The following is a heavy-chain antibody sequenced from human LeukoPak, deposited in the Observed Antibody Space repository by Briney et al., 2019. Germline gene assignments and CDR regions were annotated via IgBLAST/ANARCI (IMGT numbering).Heavy chain of an antibody. CDR1: GFTFSSYS. Sequence: GSLRLSCAASGFTFSSYSMNWVRQAPGKGLEWVSSISSSSSYIYYADSVKGRFTISRDNSKSMLYVQMNSLRAEDTAVYYCAKSTSFYLDSWGQGTLVTVSS. V-gene: IGHV3-21*04. J-gene: IGHJ4*02. CDR2: ISSSSSYI. CDR3: AKSTSFYLDS.